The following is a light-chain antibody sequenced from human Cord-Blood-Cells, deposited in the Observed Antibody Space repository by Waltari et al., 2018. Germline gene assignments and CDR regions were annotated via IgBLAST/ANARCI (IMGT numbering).Light chain of an antibody. J-gene: IGLJ1*01. Sequence: SYELTQPPSVLVSPGQTARITCSGDALPKQYAYWYQQKPGQAPVLVIYKDIERPSGIPERFSGSSSGTTVTFTISGVQAEDEADYYCQSADSSGTYYVFGTGTKVTVL. CDR2: KDI. V-gene: IGLV3-25*03. CDR1: ALPKQY. CDR3: QSADSSGTYYV.